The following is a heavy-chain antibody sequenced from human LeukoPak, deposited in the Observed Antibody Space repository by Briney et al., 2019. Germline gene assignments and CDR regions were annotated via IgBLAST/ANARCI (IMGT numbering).Heavy chain of an antibody. J-gene: IGHJ4*02. CDR3: AKDSGSGSSSVSGFFGY. CDR1: GFTFDDYA. V-gene: IGHV3-9*01. Sequence: GRSLRLSCAASGFTFDDYAMHWVRQAPGKGLEWVSGISWNSGSIGYADSVKDRFTISRDNAKNSLYLQMNSLRAEDTALYYCAKDSGSGSSSVSGFFGYWGQGTLVTVSS. CDR2: ISWNSGSI. D-gene: IGHD3-10*01.